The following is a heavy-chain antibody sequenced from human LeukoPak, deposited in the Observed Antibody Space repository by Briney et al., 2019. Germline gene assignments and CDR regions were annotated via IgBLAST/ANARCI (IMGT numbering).Heavy chain of an antibody. V-gene: IGHV3-7*01. CDR3: ARETAGEDYFDY. CDR1: GFTFSSYW. D-gene: IGHD7-27*01. Sequence: GGSLRLSWAAPGFTFSSYWRSWVRQAPGKGLEGGAKKKQDGSEKYYVDSVKGRFTISRDNAKNSLYLQMNSLRAEDTAVYYCARETAGEDYFDYWGQGTLVTVSS. CDR2: KKQDGSEK. J-gene: IGHJ4*02.